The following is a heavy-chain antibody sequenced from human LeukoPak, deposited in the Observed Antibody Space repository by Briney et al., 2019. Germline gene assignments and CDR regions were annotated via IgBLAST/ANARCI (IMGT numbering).Heavy chain of an antibody. V-gene: IGHV1-18*01. CDR2: ISAYNGNT. Sequence: ASVKVSCKASGYTFTSYGISWVRQAPGQGLEWMGWISAYNGNTNYAQKLQGRVTMTTDTSTSTAYMELRSLRSDDTAVYYCARDLLAVAGTNYYYGMDVWGQGTTVTVSS. J-gene: IGHJ6*02. CDR1: GYTFTSYG. CDR3: ARDLLAVAGTNYYYGMDV. D-gene: IGHD6-19*01.